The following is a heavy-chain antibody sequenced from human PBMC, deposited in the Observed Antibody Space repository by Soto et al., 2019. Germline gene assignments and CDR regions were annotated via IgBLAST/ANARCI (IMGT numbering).Heavy chain of an antibody. CDR1: GGSISSGGYY. CDR2: IYYSGST. Sequence: QVQLQESGPGLVKPSQTLSLTCTVSGGSISSGGYYWSWIRQHPGKGLEWIGYIYYSGSTDYKPSLKSRVTKSVDTSKNQFSLKLSSVTAADTAVYYCARDRGQLPVLYYYRMDVWGQGTTVTVSS. J-gene: IGHJ6*02. D-gene: IGHD2-2*01. V-gene: IGHV4-31*03. CDR3: ARDRGQLPVLYYYRMDV.